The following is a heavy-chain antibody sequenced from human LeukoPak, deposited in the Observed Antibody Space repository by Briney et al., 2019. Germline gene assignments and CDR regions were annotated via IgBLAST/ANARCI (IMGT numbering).Heavy chain of an antibody. Sequence: PGGSLRLSCAASGFTFSNYAMTWVRQAPGKGLEWVSTISGSDGSTYYADSVKGRFTISRGNSKNTVYLQMNSLRGEDTAVYYCTRARRGRGATQDAFDIWGQGTMVTVSS. V-gene: IGHV3-23*01. D-gene: IGHD1-26*01. J-gene: IGHJ3*02. CDR1: GFTFSNYA. CDR3: TRARRGRGATQDAFDI. CDR2: ISGSDGST.